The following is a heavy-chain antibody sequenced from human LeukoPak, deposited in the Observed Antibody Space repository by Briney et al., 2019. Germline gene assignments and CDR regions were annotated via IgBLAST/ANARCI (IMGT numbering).Heavy chain of an antibody. Sequence: GGSLRLSCAASGFTFRLHAMAWVRQAPGKGLELVSALSGSGTGTHYSDSVKGRFTISRDNSKNTLNLQMNRLRAEDTAVYYCAGGEVGAFDIWGQGTMVTVSS. CDR3: AGGEVGAFDI. CDR1: GFTFRLHA. D-gene: IGHD1-26*01. V-gene: IGHV3-23*01. J-gene: IGHJ3*02. CDR2: LSGSGTGT.